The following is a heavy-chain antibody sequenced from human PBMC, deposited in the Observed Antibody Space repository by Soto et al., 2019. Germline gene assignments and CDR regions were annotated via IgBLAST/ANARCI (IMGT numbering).Heavy chain of an antibody. Sequence: SETLSLTCTVSGGSINSGDYYWSWIRQPPGKGLEWIGYIYYSGSTYHNPSLKSRINISVDTSKNQFSLKLSSVTAADTAVYYCATVPTYYYDRSDYANAFDMWGQGTMVTVSS. D-gene: IGHD3-22*01. J-gene: IGHJ3*02. CDR1: GGSINSGDYY. V-gene: IGHV4-30-4*01. CDR3: ATVPTYYYDRSDYANAFDM. CDR2: IYYSGST.